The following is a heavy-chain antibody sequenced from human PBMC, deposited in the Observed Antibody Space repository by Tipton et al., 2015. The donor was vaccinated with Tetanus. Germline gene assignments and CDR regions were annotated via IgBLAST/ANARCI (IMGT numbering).Heavy chain of an antibody. V-gene: IGHV4-34*01. CDR3: ARGSGWADF. J-gene: IGHJ4*02. CDR1: GGSFSNYF. CDR2: ISPSGNP. Sequence: LRLSCAVYGGSFSNYFWRWIRQPPGKGLEWIGEISPSGNPNYNPSLKSRVTISADTSRNQFSLTLSSVTAADTAVYYCARGSGWADFWGQGTQVTVSS. D-gene: IGHD6-19*01.